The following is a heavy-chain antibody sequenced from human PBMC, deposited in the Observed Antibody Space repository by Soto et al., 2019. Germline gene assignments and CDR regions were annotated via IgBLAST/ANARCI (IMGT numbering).Heavy chain of an antibody. Sequence: QVQLVQSGAEVKKPGSSVKVSCKASGGTFRSYAINWVRQAPGQGLEWMGGITPIFGTSYYAQKFQGGVTITADESTSTAYMELSNLRSDDTAVYYCSGANTLCRFDNWGQGTLVTVSS. CDR3: SGANTLCRFDN. CDR2: ITPIFGTS. CDR1: GGTFRSYA. V-gene: IGHV1-69*12. J-gene: IGHJ4*02. D-gene: IGHD2-21*01.